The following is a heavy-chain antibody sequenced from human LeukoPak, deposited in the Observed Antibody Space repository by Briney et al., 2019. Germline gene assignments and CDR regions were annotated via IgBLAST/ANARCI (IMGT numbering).Heavy chain of an antibody. Sequence: PSETLSLTCSVSGGSMKNSFWRWIRQPPGKGLEWIGNVSDTGITNSNPSLKSRVTFSIDTSKDQFYLKLRSVTAADTALYFCARNRFQLSGAYWFDPWGRGTLVTVSS. CDR2: VSDTGIT. J-gene: IGHJ5*02. V-gene: IGHV4-59*01. CDR1: GGSMKNSF. CDR3: ARNRFQLSGAYWFDP. D-gene: IGHD2/OR15-2a*01.